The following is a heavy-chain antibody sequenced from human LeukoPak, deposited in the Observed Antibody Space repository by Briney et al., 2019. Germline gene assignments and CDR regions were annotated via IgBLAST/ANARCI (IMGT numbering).Heavy chain of an antibody. CDR3: ARDWSGPRDYYYYTDV. CDR1: GFTFSSYS. J-gene: IGHJ6*03. CDR2: ISSSSSYI. V-gene: IGHV3-21*01. D-gene: IGHD3-10*01. Sequence: GGSLRLSCAASGFTFSSYSMNWVRQAPGKGLEWVSSISSSSSYIYYADSVKGRFTISRGNAKNSLYLQMNSLRAEDTAVYYCARDWSGPRDYYYYTDVWGKGTTVTVSS.